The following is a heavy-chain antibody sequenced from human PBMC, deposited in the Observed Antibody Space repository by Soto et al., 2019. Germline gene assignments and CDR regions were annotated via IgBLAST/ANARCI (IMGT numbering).Heavy chain of an antibody. CDR2: IIANGGT. CDR3: AKDYTVAADPSSVILFDY. D-gene: IGHD2-15*01. J-gene: IGHJ4*02. CDR1: GFTFNHYA. V-gene: IGHV3-23*01. Sequence: XGSLRLSCAASGFTFNHYAMSWVRQAAGKGLEWVSIIIANGGTFYADSVKGRFTISRDNSKNTVYLQMSSLRVEDTAIYYCAKDYTVAADPSSVILFDYWGQGALVTVSS.